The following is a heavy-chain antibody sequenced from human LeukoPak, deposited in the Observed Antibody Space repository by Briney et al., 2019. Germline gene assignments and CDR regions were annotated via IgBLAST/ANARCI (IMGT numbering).Heavy chain of an antibody. Sequence: GASVKVSCKASGYIFTNYGISWVRQAPGQGLEWMGWISAYNGDTNYAQKFQGRVTMTTDTSTTTAYMELRSLRSDDTAVYYCARDPLNSSGWRAFFDYWGQGTLVTVSS. D-gene: IGHD6-19*01. J-gene: IGHJ4*02. V-gene: IGHV1-18*01. CDR2: ISAYNGDT. CDR3: ARDPLNSSGWRAFFDY. CDR1: GYIFTNYG.